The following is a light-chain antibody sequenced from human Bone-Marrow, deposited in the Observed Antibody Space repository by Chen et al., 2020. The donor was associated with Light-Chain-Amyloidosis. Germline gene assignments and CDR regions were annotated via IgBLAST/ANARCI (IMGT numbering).Light chain of an antibody. CDR1: QFISNY. J-gene: IGKJ5*01. CDR2: TAS. CDR3: QQSYSTLPIT. Sequence: DIQMTQSPSSLSASVGDRVIITCRASQFISNYLNWYQQKPGKAPKLLIYTASSLQSGVPSRFSGSGSGTDFTITISSLQPEDFATYYCQQSYSTLPITFGQGTRLEIK. V-gene: IGKV1-39*01.